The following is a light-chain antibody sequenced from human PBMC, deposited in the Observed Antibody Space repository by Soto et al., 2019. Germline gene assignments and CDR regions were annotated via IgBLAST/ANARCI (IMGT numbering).Light chain of an antibody. CDR2: RAS. CDR1: QSISTN. CDR3: QQYGSSGT. J-gene: IGKJ1*01. Sequence: EKVMTQSPVTLSMSPGERATLSCRASQSISTNLAWYHQKPGQAPRLLIYRASTRAAGVPARFSGSGSGTEFTLTISSLQPEDFAVYYCQQYGSSGTFGQGTKVEIK. V-gene: IGKV3-15*01.